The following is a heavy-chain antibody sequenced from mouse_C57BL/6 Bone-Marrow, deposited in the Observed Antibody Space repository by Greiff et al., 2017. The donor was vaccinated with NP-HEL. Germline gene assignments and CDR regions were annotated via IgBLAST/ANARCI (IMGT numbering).Heavy chain of an antibody. Sequence: VKLMESGAELARPGASVKLSCKASGYTFTSYGISCVKQRTGQGLEWIGEIYPRSGNTYYNEKFKGKATLTADKFSSTAYMELRSLTSEDSAVYFCARFDGFAYWGQGTLVTVSA. CDR2: IYPRSGNT. J-gene: IGHJ3*01. CDR3: ARFDGFAY. V-gene: IGHV1-81*01. CDR1: GYTFTSYG.